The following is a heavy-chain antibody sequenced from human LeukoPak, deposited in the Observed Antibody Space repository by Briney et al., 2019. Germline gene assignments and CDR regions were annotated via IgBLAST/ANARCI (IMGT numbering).Heavy chain of an antibody. CDR1: GGSIRSSTSYY. V-gene: IGHV4-39*07. Sequence: KPSETLSLTCTVSGGSIRSSTSYYWAWIRQPPERRLEWIGTIHYSGATYYNPSLKSRVTMSVDTSNNQFSLKLSSVTAADTAVYYCARSYNTGVINPFDYWGQGTLVTVSS. CDR2: IHYSGAT. D-gene: IGHD3-22*01. J-gene: IGHJ4*02. CDR3: ARSYNTGVINPFDY.